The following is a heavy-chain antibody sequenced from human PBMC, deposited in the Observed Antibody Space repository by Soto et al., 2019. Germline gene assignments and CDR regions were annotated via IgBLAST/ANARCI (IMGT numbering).Heavy chain of an antibody. CDR1: GFTFSSYS. Sequence: EVQLVESGGGLVQPGGSLRLSCAAYGFTFSSYSMNWVRQAPGKGLEWVSYISSSSSTIYYADSVKGRFTISRDNAKNSLYLQMNSLRDEGTAVYYCAGEGSGWREFYYYGMDVWGQGTTVTVSS. J-gene: IGHJ6*02. CDR2: ISSSSSTI. CDR3: AGEGSGWREFYYYGMDV. D-gene: IGHD6-19*01. V-gene: IGHV3-48*02.